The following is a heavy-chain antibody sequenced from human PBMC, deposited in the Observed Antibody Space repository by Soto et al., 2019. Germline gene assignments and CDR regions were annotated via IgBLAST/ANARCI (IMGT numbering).Heavy chain of an antibody. CDR2: VNPNRGTA. D-gene: IGHD3-22*01. CDR3: ARIASPGKTFFDY. J-gene: IGHJ4*02. Sequence: QVQLVQSGAEARKPGASVTVSCKASGYAFTNYNIHWVRLAPGQWLQWMGEVNPNRGTAGYAETFPVRVTMTRDPSTRTVDMVLTSLTPEDTATYYCARIASPGKTFFDYWGPGTLVTVSS. CDR1: GYAFTNYN. V-gene: IGHV1-46*01.